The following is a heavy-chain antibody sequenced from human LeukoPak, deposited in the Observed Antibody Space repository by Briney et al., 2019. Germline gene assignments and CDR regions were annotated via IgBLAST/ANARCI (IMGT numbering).Heavy chain of an antibody. V-gene: IGHV4-61*02. CDR2: IYTSGSA. CDR3: ARAGGRSWFDP. Sequence: PSETLSLTCTVSGDSIRSGSYFWSWIRQPAGKGLEWIGRIYTSGSANYNPSLKSRVTMSVDTSKNQFSLRLSSVTAADTAVYYCARAGGRSWFDPWGQGTLVTVSS. J-gene: IGHJ5*02. CDR1: GDSIRSGSYF.